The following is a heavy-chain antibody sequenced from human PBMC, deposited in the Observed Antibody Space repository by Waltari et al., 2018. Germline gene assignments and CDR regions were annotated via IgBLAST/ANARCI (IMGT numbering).Heavy chain of an antibody. CDR2: ISANTGNP. J-gene: IGHJ4*02. CDR1: GYTFTSYA. V-gene: IGHV7-4-1*02. Sequence: QVQLVQSGSELKKPGASVKVSCKASGYTFTSYAMNWVRQAPGKGLVWMGWISANTGNPTYAQSFTGRFVVSLDTSVITAYLQISSLEAEDTSLYYCARGGSSPDEDYFDYWGQGTLVTVSS. CDR3: ARGGSSPDEDYFDY. D-gene: IGHD6-13*01.